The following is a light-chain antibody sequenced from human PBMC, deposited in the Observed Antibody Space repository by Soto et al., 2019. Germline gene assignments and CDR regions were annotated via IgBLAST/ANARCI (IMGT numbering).Light chain of an antibody. J-gene: IGLJ2*01. Sequence: QSLLTQPPSASGTPGQRVTISCSGSNSNIGRNTVNWYQQLPGTAPKLLIYSNNQRPSGVPDRFSGSKSGTSASLAISGLQSEDEADYYCAAWDDSLNVVVFGGGTKLTVL. CDR3: AAWDDSLNVVV. CDR2: SNN. V-gene: IGLV1-44*01. CDR1: NSNIGRNT.